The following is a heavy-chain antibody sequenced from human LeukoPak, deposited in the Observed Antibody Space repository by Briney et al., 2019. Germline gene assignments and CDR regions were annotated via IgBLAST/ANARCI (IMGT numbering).Heavy chain of an antibody. CDR2: IYYSGST. CDR1: GGSISSYY. J-gene: IGHJ5*02. V-gene: IGHV4-59*01. D-gene: IGHD6-19*01. CDR3: ARGGSGWSEDWFDP. Sequence: SETLSLTCTVSGGSISSYYWSWIRQSPGKGLEWIGYIYYSGSTNYNPSPKSRVTISVDTSKNQFSLKLTSVTAADTAVYYCARGGSGWSEDWFDPWGQGTLVTVSS.